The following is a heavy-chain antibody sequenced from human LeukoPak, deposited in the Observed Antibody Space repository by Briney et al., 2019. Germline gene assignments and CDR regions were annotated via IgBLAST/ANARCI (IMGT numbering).Heavy chain of an antibody. D-gene: IGHD2-2*01. Sequence: ASVTVSCKASEYTFTVYYMQWVRQAPGQGLEWMGRINPNSGGTNYAQQFQGRVTMTRDTSISTAYMELSRLRSDDTAVYYCARGPPLKYCSNTNCKPTFDPWGQGTLVTVSS. CDR1: EYTFTVYY. V-gene: IGHV1-2*06. CDR3: ARGPPLKYCSNTNCKPTFDP. J-gene: IGHJ5*02. CDR2: INPNSGGT.